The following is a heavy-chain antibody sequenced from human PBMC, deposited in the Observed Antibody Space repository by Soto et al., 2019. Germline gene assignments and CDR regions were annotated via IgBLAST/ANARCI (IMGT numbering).Heavy chain of an antibody. CDR1: GYTFTSYA. D-gene: IGHD6-19*01. CDR2: INAGNGNT. J-gene: IGHJ4*02. CDR3: ARVSGISVAEV. V-gene: IGHV1-3*01. Sequence: QVQLVQSGAEVKKPGASVKVSCKASGYTFTSYAMHWVRQAPGQRLEWMGWINAGNGNTKYSQKFQGRVTITRDTSASTAYMELSSLRSEDRAVYYCARVSGISVAEVWGQGTLVTVSS.